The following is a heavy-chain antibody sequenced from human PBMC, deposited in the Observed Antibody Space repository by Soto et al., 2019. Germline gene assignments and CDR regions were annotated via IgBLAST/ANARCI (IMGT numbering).Heavy chain of an antibody. CDR1: GFSVSTSY. J-gene: IGHJ4*02. CDR2: IHSAGST. CDR3: ARHSHSPESFDS. V-gene: IGHV3-53*01. Sequence: GGSLRLSCAASGFSVSTSYMSWVRQAPGKGLEWVSSIHSAGSTHYADSVRGRFTISRDNAKNTLYLQMNSLGTEDTAVYYCARHSHSPESFDSWRQGTLVTVSS. D-gene: IGHD4-4*01.